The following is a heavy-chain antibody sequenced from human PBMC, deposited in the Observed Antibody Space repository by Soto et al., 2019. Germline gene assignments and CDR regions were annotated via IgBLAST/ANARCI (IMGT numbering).Heavy chain of an antibody. CDR2: IDWDDDK. V-gene: IGHV2-70*01. D-gene: IGHD3-22*01. CDR3: ARVPGYYDSSGFIGFDS. Sequence: SGPTLVNPTHTRTLTCTFSGFSLTTGGMCVAWIRQPPGKALEWLALIDWDDDKNYSTSLKTRLTISKDTSKNQVVLTMTNMDPVDTATYYCARVPGYYDSSGFIGFDSWGQGTLVTVSS. CDR1: GFSLTTGGMC. J-gene: IGHJ4*02.